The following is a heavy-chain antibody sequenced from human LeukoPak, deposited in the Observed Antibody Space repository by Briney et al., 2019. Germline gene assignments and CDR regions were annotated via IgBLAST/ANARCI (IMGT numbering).Heavy chain of an antibody. Sequence: GASVKVSCKASGYTFTSYGISWVRQAPGQGVEWRGWISAYNGNTNYAQKLQGRVTMTTDTSTSTAYLDLRSLRSDDTAVYYCASGYLSGSTYYFDYWGQGPLVTVSS. CDR1: GYTFTSYG. D-gene: IGHD1-26*01. V-gene: IGHV1-18*01. CDR3: ASGYLSGSTYYFDY. J-gene: IGHJ4*02. CDR2: ISAYNGNT.